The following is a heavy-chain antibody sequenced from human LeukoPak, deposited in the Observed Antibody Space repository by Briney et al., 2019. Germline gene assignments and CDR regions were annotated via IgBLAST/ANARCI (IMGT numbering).Heavy chain of an antibody. V-gene: IGHV3-48*03. D-gene: IGHD3-22*01. CDR2: ISSSGSTI. CDR1: GFTFSSYE. CDR3: ARVIRGNYYDSSGYLNAGWFDP. Sequence: PGGSLRLSCAASGFTFSSYEMNWVRQAPGKGREWVSYISSSGSTIYYADSVKGRFTISRDNAKNSLYLQMNSVRAEDTAVYYCARVIRGNYYDSSGYLNAGWFDPWGQGTLVTVSS. J-gene: IGHJ5*02.